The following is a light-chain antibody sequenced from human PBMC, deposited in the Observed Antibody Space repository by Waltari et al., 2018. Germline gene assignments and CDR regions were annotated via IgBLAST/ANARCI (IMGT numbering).Light chain of an antibody. V-gene: IGLV1-47*02. CDR1: SSNIGSNS. CDR3: AAWDERLRGGI. CDR2: YNT. J-gene: IGLJ2*01. Sequence: QSVLTQPPSASEAARKSVTISCSGSSSNIGSNSVSWYQQVPETAPKLLIYYNTRRASGGSDRFAGSKSGTAASLVISGLQTEDEADYYCAAWDERLRGGIFGGGTRLTVL.